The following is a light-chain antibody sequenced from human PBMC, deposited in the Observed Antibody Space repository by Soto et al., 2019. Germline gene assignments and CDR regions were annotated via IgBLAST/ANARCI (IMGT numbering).Light chain of an antibody. CDR2: SNN. J-gene: IGLJ1*01. CDR1: SSNIGSNT. Sequence: QPVLTQPPSASGTPGQRVTISCSGSSSNIGSNTVNWYQQLPGTAPKLLIYSNNQRPSGVPDRFSVSKSGTSASLAISGLQSEDEADYYCAAWDDSLNDYVFGTGTKVTVL. V-gene: IGLV1-44*01. CDR3: AAWDDSLNDYV.